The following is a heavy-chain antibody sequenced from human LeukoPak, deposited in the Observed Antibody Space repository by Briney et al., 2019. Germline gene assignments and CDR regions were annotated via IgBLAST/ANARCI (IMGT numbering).Heavy chain of an antibody. V-gene: IGHV3-53*01. Sequence: GGSLRLSCAASGFTVSSNYMNWVRQAPGKGLEWVSVIYAGDSTYYADSVKGRFIISRDNSKNTVYLQMDSLRAEDTAVYYCARSYTHYDFWSGYTYQNYFDPWGQGTLVTVSS. J-gene: IGHJ5*02. D-gene: IGHD3-3*01. CDR1: GFTVSSNY. CDR2: IYAGDST. CDR3: ARSYTHYDFWSGYTYQNYFDP.